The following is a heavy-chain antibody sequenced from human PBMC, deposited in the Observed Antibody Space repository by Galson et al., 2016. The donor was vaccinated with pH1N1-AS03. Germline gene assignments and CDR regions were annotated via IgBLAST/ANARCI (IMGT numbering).Heavy chain of an antibody. Sequence: SVKVSCKASGHTFTTYGLIWVRQAPGQGLEWMGWISVYTGNTNYGQKFQDRVTMTTDTSTSAAFMELRSLRSDATAVEYCATTDYGYRIDYWGQGTLVTVSS. J-gene: IGHJ4*02. CDR1: GHTFTTYG. D-gene: IGHD4/OR15-4a*01. CDR2: ISVYTGNT. V-gene: IGHV1-18*04. CDR3: ATTDYGYRIDY.